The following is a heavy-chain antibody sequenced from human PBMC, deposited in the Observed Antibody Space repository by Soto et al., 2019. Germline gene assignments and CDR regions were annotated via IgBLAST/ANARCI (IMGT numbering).Heavy chain of an antibody. CDR1: GFTFSSYW. J-gene: IGHJ4*02. Sequence: GGSLRLSCAASGFTFSSYWMHWVRQAPGKGLEWVSRINSNGSSTSYADSVKGRFTISRDNAKNTLYLQMNRLRAEDTAVYYCARVSYRTPDHDAFDYWGQGTMVTVSS. D-gene: IGHD1-26*01. CDR2: INSNGSST. CDR3: ARVSYRTPDHDAFDY. V-gene: IGHV3-74*01.